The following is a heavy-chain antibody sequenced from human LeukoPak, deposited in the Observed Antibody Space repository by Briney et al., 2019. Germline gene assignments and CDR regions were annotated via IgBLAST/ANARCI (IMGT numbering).Heavy chain of an antibody. Sequence: GGSLRLSCAASGFTVSNTYMSWVRQAPGKGLEWVSAIYSEGSTYYLDSVRGRFTISRDSSNNPLYLQMNSLRADDTAVYYCARLHRRQFTSFDYWGQGTLITVS. V-gene: IGHV3-53*01. CDR3: ARLHRRQFTSFDY. CDR2: IYSEGST. J-gene: IGHJ4*02. CDR1: GFTVSNTY. D-gene: IGHD4-11*01.